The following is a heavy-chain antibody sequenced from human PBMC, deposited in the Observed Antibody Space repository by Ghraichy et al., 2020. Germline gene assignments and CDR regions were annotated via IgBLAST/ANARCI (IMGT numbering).Heavy chain of an antibody. J-gene: IGHJ6*02. CDR2: ISGSGGST. CDR3: ASFWSGYYGMDV. CDR1: GFTFSSYA. D-gene: IGHD3-3*01. Sequence: GGSLRLSCAASGFTFSSYAMSWVRQAPGKGLEWVSAISGSGGSTYYADSVKGRFTISRDNSKNTLYLQMNSLRAEDTAVYYCASFWSGYYGMDVWGQGTTVTVSS. V-gene: IGHV3-23*01.